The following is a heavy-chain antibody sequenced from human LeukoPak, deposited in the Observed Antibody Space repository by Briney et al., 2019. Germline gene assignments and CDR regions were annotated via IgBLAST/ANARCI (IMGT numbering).Heavy chain of an antibody. V-gene: IGHV4-39*01. CDR1: GGSISSSSYY. CDR3: ARALVGARKPVTNWFDP. J-gene: IGHJ5*02. D-gene: IGHD1-26*01. CDR2: IYYSGST. Sequence: SETLSLTCTVSGGSISSSSYYWGWIRQPPGKGLEWIGSIYYSGSTYYNPSLKSRVTISVDTSKNQFSLKLSSVTAADTAVYYCARALVGARKPVTNWFDPWGQGTLVTVSS.